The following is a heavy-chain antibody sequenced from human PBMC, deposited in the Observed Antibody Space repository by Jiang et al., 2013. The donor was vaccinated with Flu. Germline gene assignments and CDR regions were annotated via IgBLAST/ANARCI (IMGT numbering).Heavy chain of an antibody. J-gene: IGHJ4*02. CDR2: ISAYNGNT. CDR3: ARVRRRFGELSY. CDR1: GYTFTSYG. Sequence: SCKASGYTFTSYGISWVRQAPGQGLEWMGWISAYNGNTNYAQKLQGRVTMTTDTSTSTAYMELRSLRSDDTAVYYCARVRRRFGELSYWGQGTLVTVSS. V-gene: IGHV1-18*04. D-gene: IGHD3-10*01.